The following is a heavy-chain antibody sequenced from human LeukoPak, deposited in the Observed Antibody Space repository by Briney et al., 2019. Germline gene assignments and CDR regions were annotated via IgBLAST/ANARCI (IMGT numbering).Heavy chain of an antibody. CDR2: ISSSGSTI. V-gene: IGHV3-48*03. J-gene: IGHJ4*02. CDR3: ARVQDQLLRY. D-gene: IGHD2-2*01. CDR1: GFTFSSYE. Sequence: GGSLRLSCAASGFTFSSYEMNWVRQAPGKGLEWIPYISSSGSTIYYADSVKGRFTISRDNTKNSLYLQMNSLRVEDTAIYSCARVQDQLLRYWGQGTLVTVSS.